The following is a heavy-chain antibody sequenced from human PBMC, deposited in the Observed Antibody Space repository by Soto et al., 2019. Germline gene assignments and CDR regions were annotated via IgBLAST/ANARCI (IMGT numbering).Heavy chain of an antibody. CDR3: ARSDPGIVGATLYFDY. D-gene: IGHD1-26*01. CDR1: GYTFTSYY. V-gene: IGHV1-46*01. CDR2: INPSGGST. Sequence: ASVKVSCKASGYTFTSYYMHWVRQAPGQGLEWMGIINPSGGSTSYAQKFQGRVTMTRDTSTSTVYMELSSLRSEDTAVYYCARSDPGIVGATLYFDYWGQGTLVTVSS. J-gene: IGHJ4*02.